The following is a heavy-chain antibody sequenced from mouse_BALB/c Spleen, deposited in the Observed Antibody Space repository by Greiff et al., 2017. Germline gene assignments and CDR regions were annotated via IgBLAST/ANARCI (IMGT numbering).Heavy chain of an antibody. Sequence: VMLVESGPGLVAPSQSLSITCTVSGFSLTSSGVHWVRQPPGKGLEWLGVIWAGGSTNYNSALMSRLSISKDNSKSQVFLKMNSLQTDDTAMYYCARDQLGRDMDYWGQGTSVTVSS. CDR2: IWAGGST. D-gene: IGHD4-1*02. V-gene: IGHV2-9*02. CDR1: GFSLTSSG. J-gene: IGHJ4*01. CDR3: ARDQLGRDMDY.